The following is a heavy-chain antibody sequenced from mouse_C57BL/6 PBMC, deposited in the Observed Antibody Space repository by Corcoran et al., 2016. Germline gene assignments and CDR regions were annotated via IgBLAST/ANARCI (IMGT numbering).Heavy chain of an antibody. CDR3: ARSHYSSPFDV. CDR1: GYTFTGYG. CDR2: ILPGSDST. Sequence: QVQLQQSGAELMKPGASVKLSCKATGYTFTGYGIEWVKQRPGHGLEWIGEILPGSDSTNYNEKFKGKATFTADASSNTAYMQLSSLTTEDSAIYYCARSHYSSPFDVWGTGTTVTVSS. J-gene: IGHJ1*03. D-gene: IGHD2-5*01. V-gene: IGHV1-9*01.